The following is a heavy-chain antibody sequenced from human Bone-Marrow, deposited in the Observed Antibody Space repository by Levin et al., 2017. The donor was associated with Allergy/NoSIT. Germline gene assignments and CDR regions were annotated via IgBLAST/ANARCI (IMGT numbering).Heavy chain of an antibody. CDR3: ARESHPDYYMDV. CDR1: GGSISSGGYY. CDR2: IYYSGST. V-gene: IGHV4-31*02. Sequence: PSETLSLTCTVSGGSISSGGYYWSWTRQHPGKGLEWIGYIYYSGSTRYNPSLKSRLTISVDTSKNQFSLRLTSVTAADAAVYYCARESHPDYYMDVWGKGTTVTVSS. J-gene: IGHJ6*03.